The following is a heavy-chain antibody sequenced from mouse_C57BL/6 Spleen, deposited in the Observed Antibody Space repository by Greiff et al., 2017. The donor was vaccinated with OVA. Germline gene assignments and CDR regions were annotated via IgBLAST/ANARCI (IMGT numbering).Heavy chain of an antibody. J-gene: IGHJ3*01. Sequence: QVQLQQPGAELVRPGSSVKLSCKASGYTFTSYWMHWVKQRPIQGLEWIGNIDPSDSETHYNQKFKDKATLTVDKSSSTAYMQLSSLTSEDSAVDDCARPYGSSLFAYWGQGTLVTVSA. D-gene: IGHD1-1*01. V-gene: IGHV1-52*01. CDR2: IDPSDSET. CDR1: GYTFTSYW. CDR3: ARPYGSSLFAY.